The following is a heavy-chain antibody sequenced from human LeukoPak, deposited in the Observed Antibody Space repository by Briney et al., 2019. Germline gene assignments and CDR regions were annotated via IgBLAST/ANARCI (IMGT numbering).Heavy chain of an antibody. V-gene: IGHV1-24*01. CDR2: FDPEDGET. Sequence: GASVKVSCKVSGYTLTELSMHWVRQAPGRGLAWMGGFDPEDGETIYAQKFQGRVTMTEDTSTDTAYMELSSLRSEDTAVYYCATAKGGYGRWFDPWGQGTLVTVSS. J-gene: IGHJ5*02. CDR3: ATAKGGYGRWFDP. CDR1: GYTLTELS. D-gene: IGHD1-26*01.